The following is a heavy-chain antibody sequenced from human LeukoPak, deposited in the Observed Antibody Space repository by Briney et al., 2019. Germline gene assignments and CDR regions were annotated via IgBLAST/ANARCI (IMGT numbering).Heavy chain of an antibody. CDR1: GFTLSSYW. CDR2: IKTDGSEK. D-gene: IGHD4-23*01. J-gene: IGHJ4*02. V-gene: IGHV3-7*03. CDR3: AKGSGGYGGNSNY. Sequence: GGSVRLSCAASGFTLSSYWMSWVRQAPGRGLEWVANIKTDGSEKYYVDSVKGRFTISRDNAKNSLYLQMNNLRAEDTAIYYCAKGSGGYGGNSNYWGQGTLVTVSS.